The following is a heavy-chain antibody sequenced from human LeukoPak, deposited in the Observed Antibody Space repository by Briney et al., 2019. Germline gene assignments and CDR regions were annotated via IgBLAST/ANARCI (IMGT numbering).Heavy chain of an antibody. CDR1: GFTFSSYW. Sequence: GGSLRLSCAASGFTFSSYWMSWVRQAPGKGLEWVANIKQDGSEKYYVDSVKGRFTISRDNAKNSLYLQMNSLRAEDTAVYYCARGGLLWFGELLFDYWGQGTLVTVSS. D-gene: IGHD3-10*01. CDR3: ARGGLLWFGELLFDY. J-gene: IGHJ4*02. V-gene: IGHV3-7*01. CDR2: IKQDGSEK.